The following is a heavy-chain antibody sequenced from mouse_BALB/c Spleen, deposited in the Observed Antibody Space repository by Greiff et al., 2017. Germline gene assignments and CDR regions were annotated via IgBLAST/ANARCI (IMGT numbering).Heavy chain of an antibody. CDR1: GYSITSGYY. D-gene: IGHD2-3*01. Sequence: EVKLMESGPGLVKPSQSLSLTCSVTGYSITSGYYWNWIRQFPGNKLEWMGYISYDGSNNYNPSLKNRISITRDTSKNQFFLKLNSVTTEDTATYYCARVDGYYYAMDYWGQGTSVTVSS. V-gene: IGHV3-6*02. CDR2: ISYDGSN. CDR3: ARVDGYYYAMDY. J-gene: IGHJ4*01.